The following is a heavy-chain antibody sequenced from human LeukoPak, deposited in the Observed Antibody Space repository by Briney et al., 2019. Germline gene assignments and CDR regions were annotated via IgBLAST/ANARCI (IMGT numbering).Heavy chain of an antibody. V-gene: IGHV3-23*01. J-gene: IGHJ4*02. CDR1: GFAFRRYA. CDR2: ISGSGGST. D-gene: IGHD1-14*01. CDR3: AKIGSDY. Sequence: GGSLRLSGAASGFAFRRYAMSWFRQSPGKGLEWVSTISGSGGSTYYADSVKGWFTISRDNSENTVFLQMNSMRGEATAVYCCAKIGSDYWGQGTLVTVSS.